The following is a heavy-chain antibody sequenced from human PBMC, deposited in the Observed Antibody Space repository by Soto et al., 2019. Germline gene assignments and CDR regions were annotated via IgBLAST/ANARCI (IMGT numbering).Heavy chain of an antibody. Sequence: GGSLRLSCAASGFTFSSYWMSWVRQAPGKGLEWVANIKQDGSEKYYVDSVKGRFTISRDNAKNSLYLQMNSLRAEDTAVYYCARGYYDILTGYYVEEYYYYGMDVWGQGTTVTVSS. CDR3: ARGYYDILTGYYVEEYYYYGMDV. V-gene: IGHV3-7*04. D-gene: IGHD3-9*01. CDR1: GFTFSSYW. CDR2: IKQDGSEK. J-gene: IGHJ6*02.